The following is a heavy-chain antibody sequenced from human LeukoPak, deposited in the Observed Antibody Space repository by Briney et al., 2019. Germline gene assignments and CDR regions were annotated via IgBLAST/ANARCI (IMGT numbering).Heavy chain of an antibody. D-gene: IGHD3-3*01. CDR1: GDSVSSSRYY. CDR2: IYYSGTT. CDR3: ARQDYDFWSEYYDY. V-gene: IGHV4-39*01. Sequence: SETLSLTCIVSGDSVSSSRYYWGWIRQPPGRGLEWIGSIYYSGTTFYNPSLKSRVTISVDTSKNQFSMKLTSVTAADTAVYFCARQDYDFWSEYYDYWGQGTLVTVSS. J-gene: IGHJ4*02.